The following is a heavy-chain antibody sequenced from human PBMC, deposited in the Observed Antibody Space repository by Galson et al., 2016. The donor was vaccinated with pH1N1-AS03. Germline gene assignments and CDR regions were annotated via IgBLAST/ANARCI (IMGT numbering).Heavy chain of an antibody. CDR3: ARYLSRLGDYGY. CDR2: INPVNGNT. D-gene: IGHD3-16*01. V-gene: IGHV1-3*01. J-gene: IGHJ4*02. Sequence: SVKVSCKASGYSFTRYAVHWVRQAPGQRLEWMGWINPVNGNTKYSQKFQGRVTITRDTAATTVYMELNSLRSEDTAVYYCARYLSRLGDYGYWGQGTLVTVSS. CDR1: GYSFTRYA.